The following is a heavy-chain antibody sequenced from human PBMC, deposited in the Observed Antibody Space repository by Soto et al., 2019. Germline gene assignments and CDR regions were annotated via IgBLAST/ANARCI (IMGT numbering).Heavy chain of an antibody. D-gene: IGHD3-3*01. Sequence: ASVKVSCKASGYTFTGYLMHWVRQAPGQGLEWMGWINPNSGATKYAQKFQGRVTLSRDTSIRPAYMELSGLRSDDTAVYYCARGGGTILAPLPWGQGTLVTVSS. CDR3: ARGGGTILAPLP. J-gene: IGHJ5*02. CDR2: INPNSGAT. CDR1: GYTFTGYL. V-gene: IGHV1-2*02.